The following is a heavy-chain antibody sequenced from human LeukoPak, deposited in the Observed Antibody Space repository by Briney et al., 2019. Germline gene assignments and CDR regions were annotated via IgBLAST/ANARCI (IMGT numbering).Heavy chain of an antibody. CDR3: ARRRFYYGSGSHYYFDY. Sequence: GSLRLSCAASGLTFSSYGMSWIRQPPGKGLEWIGEINHGGSTNYNPSLKSRVTISVDTSKNQFSLKLSSVTAADTAVYYCARRRFYYGSGSHYYFDYWGQGTLVTVSS. CDR2: INHGGST. D-gene: IGHD3-10*01. J-gene: IGHJ4*02. CDR1: GLTFSSYG. V-gene: IGHV4-34*01.